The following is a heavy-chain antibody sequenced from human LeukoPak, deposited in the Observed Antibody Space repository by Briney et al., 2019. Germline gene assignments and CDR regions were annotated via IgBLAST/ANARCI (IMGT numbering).Heavy chain of an antibody. CDR3: ARAPSEIGGYYPEYFRH. D-gene: IGHD3-22*01. J-gene: IGHJ1*01. V-gene: IGHV3-74*01. Sequence: GGSLRLSCAASGFTFSTYWMHWVRQAPGKGLVWVSRIKSDGGTNYADSVKGRFTISRDNAKKSVSLQMNSLRPEDTGVYYCARAPSEIGGYYPEYFRHWGQGTLVTVSS. CDR1: GFTFSTYW. CDR2: IKSDGGT.